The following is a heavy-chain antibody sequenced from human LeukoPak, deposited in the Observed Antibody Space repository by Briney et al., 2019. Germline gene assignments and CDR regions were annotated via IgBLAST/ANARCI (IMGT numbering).Heavy chain of an antibody. CDR1: GCSISSSSYY. CDR2: IYYSGST. CDR3: ARVKYYYGSGP. Sequence: SETLSLTCTVSGCSISSSSYYWGWIRQPPGKGLEWIGSIYYSGSTYYNPSLKSRVTISVDTSKNQFSLKLSSVTAADTAVYYCARVKYYYGSGPWGQGTLVTVSS. D-gene: IGHD3-10*01. V-gene: IGHV4-39*07. J-gene: IGHJ4*02.